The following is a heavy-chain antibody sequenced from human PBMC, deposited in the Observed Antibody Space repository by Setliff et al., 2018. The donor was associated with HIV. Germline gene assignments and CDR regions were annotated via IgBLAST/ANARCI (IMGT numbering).Heavy chain of an antibody. CDR3: AKDAGYSGTAWGT. Sequence: SVKVSCKASGGTFSSYAISWVRQAPGQGLEWMGGIIPIFGTANYAQKFQGRVTITADKPTTTAYMELSSLRSEDTAIYYCAKDAGYSGTAWGTWGQGTLVTVSS. V-gene: IGHV1-69*06. CDR1: GGTFSSYA. J-gene: IGHJ5*02. CDR2: IIPIFGTA. D-gene: IGHD5-12*01.